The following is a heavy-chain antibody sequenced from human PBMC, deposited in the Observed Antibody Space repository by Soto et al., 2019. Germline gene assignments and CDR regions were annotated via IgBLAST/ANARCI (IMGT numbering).Heavy chain of an antibody. D-gene: IGHD6-19*01. J-gene: IGHJ4*02. CDR1: GFTFSSYE. CDR3: ARVNSGITLGWYTGWPYDY. CDR2: ISSSGSTI. Sequence: HPGGSLRLSCAASGFTFSSYEMNWVRQAPGKGLEWVSYISSSGSTIYYADSVKGRFTISRDNAKNSLYLQMNSLRAEDTAVYYCARVNSGITLGWYTGWPYDYWGQGTLVTVSS. V-gene: IGHV3-48*03.